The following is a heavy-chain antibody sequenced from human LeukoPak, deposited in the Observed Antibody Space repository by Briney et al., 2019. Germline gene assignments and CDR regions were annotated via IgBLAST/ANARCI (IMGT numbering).Heavy chain of an antibody. CDR1: GFTFRDYN. Sequence: GSLRLSCAASGFTFRDYNMNWVRQAPGKGLEWVSYITDSGSTIHYADSVNGRFTISRDNAKNSLYLQMNSLRAEDSAVYYCARSIGLTGRGVDVWGRGTTVTVSS. CDR2: ITDSGSTI. J-gene: IGHJ6*02. D-gene: IGHD3-9*01. V-gene: IGHV3-11*01. CDR3: ARSIGLTGRGVDV.